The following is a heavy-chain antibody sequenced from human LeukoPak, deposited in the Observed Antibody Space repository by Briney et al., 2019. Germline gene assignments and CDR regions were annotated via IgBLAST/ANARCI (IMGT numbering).Heavy chain of an antibody. D-gene: IGHD2-21*01. J-gene: IGHJ6*04. Sequence: PGGSLRLSCAASGFTFSGYAMTWVRQAPGKGLEWISAVSYDITRTFYADSVKGRFAISRDNSRNTLFLQMNSLRADDTAVYYCARPGCGGNCYYRMDVWGKGTTVTVSS. CDR2: VSYDITRT. CDR3: ARPGCGGNCYYRMDV. CDR1: GFTFSGYA. V-gene: IGHV3-23*01.